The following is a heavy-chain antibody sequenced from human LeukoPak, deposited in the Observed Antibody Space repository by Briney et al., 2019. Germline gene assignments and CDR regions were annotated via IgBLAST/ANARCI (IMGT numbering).Heavy chain of an antibody. CDR2: IKEDGSEK. V-gene: IGHV3-7*01. CDR1: GFTFSSYW. Sequence: GGSLRLSCAASGFTFSSYWMTWVRQAPGMGLEWVTNIKEDGSEKYYVDSVKGRFTISRDNAKNSLYLQMDSLRAEDTAVYYCARADSTGAFDIWGQGTMVTVS. J-gene: IGHJ3*02. D-gene: IGHD3-22*01. CDR3: ARADSTGAFDI.